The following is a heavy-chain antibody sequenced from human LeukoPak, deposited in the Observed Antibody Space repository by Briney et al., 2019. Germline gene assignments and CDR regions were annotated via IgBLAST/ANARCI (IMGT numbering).Heavy chain of an antibody. CDR1: VYTFTGYY. V-gene: IGHV1-2*02. J-gene: IGHJ3*02. CDR2: INPNSGGT. CDR3: ARSVGAAAGADAFDI. D-gene: IGHD6-13*01. Sequence: ASVKVSCKPSVYTFTGYYMHWVRQAPGQGLEWMGWINPNSGGTNYAQKFQGRVTMTRDTSISTAYMELSRLSSDDTAVYYCARSVGAAAGADAFDIWGQGTMVTVSS.